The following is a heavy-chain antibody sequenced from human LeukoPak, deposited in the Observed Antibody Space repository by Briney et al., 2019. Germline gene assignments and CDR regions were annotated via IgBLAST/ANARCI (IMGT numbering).Heavy chain of an antibody. D-gene: IGHD3-3*01. CDR3: AAHDFWSGYYPSDY. Sequence: PSETLSLTCTVSGGSISSYYWSWIRQPPGKGLEWIGYIYYSGSTNYNPSLKSRVTISVDTSKNQFSLKLSSVTAADTAVYYCAAHDFWSGYYPSDYWGQGTLVTVSS. CDR1: GGSISSYY. CDR2: IYYSGST. V-gene: IGHV4-59*01. J-gene: IGHJ4*02.